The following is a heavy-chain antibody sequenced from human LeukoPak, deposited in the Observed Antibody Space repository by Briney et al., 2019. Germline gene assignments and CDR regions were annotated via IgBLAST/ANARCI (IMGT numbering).Heavy chain of an antibody. V-gene: IGHV3-48*04. CDR3: ARDYYFDSSGYPIDY. J-gene: IGHJ4*02. D-gene: IGHD3-22*01. CDR1: GFTFSSYS. CDR2: ISSGSSII. Sequence: PGGSLRLSCAASGFTFSSYSMSWVRQAPGKGLESVSYISSGSSIIYYADSVKGRFTISRDNAKNSLYLQMNSLRAEDTAVYYCARDYYFDSSGYPIDYWGQGTLVTVSS.